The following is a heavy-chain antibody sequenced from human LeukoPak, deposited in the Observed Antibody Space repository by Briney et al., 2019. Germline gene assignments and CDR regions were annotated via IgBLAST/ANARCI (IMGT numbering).Heavy chain of an antibody. J-gene: IGHJ5*02. D-gene: IGHD3-10*01. V-gene: IGHV1-2*04. CDR1: GYTFTGYY. Sequence: ASVKVSCKASGYTFTGYYMHWVRQAPGQGLEWMGWINPNSGGTNYAQKFQGWVTMTRDTSISTAYMELSRLRSDDTAVYYCARGITMVRGVSWFYPWGQGTLVTVSS. CDR3: ARGITMVRGVSWFYP. CDR2: INPNSGGT.